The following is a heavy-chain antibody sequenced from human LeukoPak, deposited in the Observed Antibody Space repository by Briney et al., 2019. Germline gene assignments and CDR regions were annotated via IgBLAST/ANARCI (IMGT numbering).Heavy chain of an antibody. J-gene: IGHJ4*02. CDR3: ARGVYIAAAQYGY. CDR2: IYYSGTT. Sequence: SETLSLTCTVSGGSISSHYWSWIRQPPGKGLEWIGYIYYSGTTIYNPSLKSRVTISVDTSKNQFSLKLSSVTAADTAVYYCARGVYIAAAQYGYWGQGTLVTVSS. CDR1: GGSISSHY. V-gene: IGHV4-59*11. D-gene: IGHD6-13*01.